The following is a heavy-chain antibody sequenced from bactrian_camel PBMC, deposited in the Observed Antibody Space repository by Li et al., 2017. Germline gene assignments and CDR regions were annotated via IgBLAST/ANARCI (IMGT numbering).Heavy chain of an antibody. CDR2: IDSDGET. V-gene: IGHV3S9*01. D-gene: IGHD2*01. J-gene: IGHJ4*01. Sequence: VQLVESGGGSVQAGGSLTLSCAVSGYTIRRDCMGWIRQVSGKEREGVASIDSDGETTYADSVKGRFTISRDNAKNSVYLQMNSLKLEDTAMYYCAADFGPYCSGSYLARRANFEGQGTQVTVS. CDR1: GYTIRRDC.